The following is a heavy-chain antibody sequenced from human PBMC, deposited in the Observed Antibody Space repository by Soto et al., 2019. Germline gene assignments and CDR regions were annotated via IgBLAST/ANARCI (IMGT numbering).Heavy chain of an antibody. V-gene: IGHV4-59*08. J-gene: IGHJ6*03. CDR3: ARIRAVPGHYYYMDV. CDR1: GGSISSYY. CDR2: IYYSGST. D-gene: IGHD6-19*01. Sequence: SETLSLTCTVSGGSISSYYWSWIRQPPGKGLEWIGYIYYSGSTNYNPSLKSRVTISVDTSKNQFSLKLSSVTAADTAVYYCARIRAVPGHYYYMDVWGKGTTVTVSS.